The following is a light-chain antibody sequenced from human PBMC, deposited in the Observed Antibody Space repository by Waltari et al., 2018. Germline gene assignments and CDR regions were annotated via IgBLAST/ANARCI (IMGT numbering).Light chain of an antibody. CDR3: CSHAGSHNYV. CDR1: SSDVGGYNY. Sequence: QSALTQPPSASGSPGQSVTIPCTGTSSDVGGYNYVPWYQQHPGKAPKLMISEVTKRPSGVPDRFSGSKSGNTASLTVSGLQADDEADYYCCSHAGSHNYVFGTGTKVTVL. CDR2: EVT. V-gene: IGLV2-8*01. J-gene: IGLJ1*01.